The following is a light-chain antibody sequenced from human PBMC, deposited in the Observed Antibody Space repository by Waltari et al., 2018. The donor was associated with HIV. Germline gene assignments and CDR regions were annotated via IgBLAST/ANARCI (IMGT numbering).Light chain of an antibody. CDR1: RNIGGN. V-gene: IGKV3D-15*01. Sequence: ILMTQSPVTLSVSPGETATLSCRASRNIGGNLAWHQQNPGQAPRLVIYGASSRPADIPARFSGRGSGTEFSLTITSLQAEDCAVYYCQQYLDWPAWTFGQGTKVEV. CDR3: QQYLDWPAWT. CDR2: GAS. J-gene: IGKJ1*01.